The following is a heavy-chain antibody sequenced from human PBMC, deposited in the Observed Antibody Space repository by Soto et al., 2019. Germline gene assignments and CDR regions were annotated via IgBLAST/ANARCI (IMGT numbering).Heavy chain of an antibody. J-gene: IGHJ4*02. D-gene: IGHD3-3*01. CDR2: IRSKAYGGTT. CDR3: TRVYYDFWSGSHYFDY. V-gene: IGHV3-49*04. CDR1: GFTFGDYA. Sequence: GGSLRLSCTASGFTFGDYAMSWVRQAPGKGLEWVGFIRSKAYGGTTGYAASVKGRFTISRDDSKSIAYLQMNSLKTEDTAVYYCTRVYYDFWSGSHYFDYWGQGTLVTVSS.